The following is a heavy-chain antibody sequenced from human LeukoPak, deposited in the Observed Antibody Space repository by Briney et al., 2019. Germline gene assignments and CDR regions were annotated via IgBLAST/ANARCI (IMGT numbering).Heavy chain of an antibody. CDR3: ASHYDSSGYQFDY. J-gene: IGHJ4*02. CDR2: IIPIFGTA. D-gene: IGHD3-22*01. CDR1: GGTFSSYA. V-gene: IGHV1-69*01. Sequence: VASVKVSCKASGGTFSSYAISLVRQAPGQGLEWMGGIIPIFGTANYAQKFQGRVTITADESTSTAYMELSSLRSEDTAVYYCASHYDSSGYQFDYWGQGTLVTVSS.